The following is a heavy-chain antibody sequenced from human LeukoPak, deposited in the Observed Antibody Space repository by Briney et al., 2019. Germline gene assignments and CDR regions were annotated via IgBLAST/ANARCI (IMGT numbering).Heavy chain of an antibody. CDR3: AKGHSNGYYYFDS. Sequence: PGGSLRLSCAASGFIFSNYDMRWVRQAPGKGLEWVAVMSYDGSNKYYADSLKGRFTISRDDSKNTVFLQMNSLRGEDTAVYYCAKGHSNGYYYFDSWGQGTLVTVSS. CDR1: GFIFSNYD. V-gene: IGHV3-30*18. CDR2: MSYDGSNK. J-gene: IGHJ4*02. D-gene: IGHD5-24*01.